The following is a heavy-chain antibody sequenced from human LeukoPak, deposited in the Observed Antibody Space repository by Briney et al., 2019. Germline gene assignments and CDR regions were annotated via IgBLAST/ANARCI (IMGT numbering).Heavy chain of an antibody. CDR3: ARGSIVASVDY. Sequence: SETLSLTCTVSGGSISSSSYYWSWIRQPPGKGLEWIGYIYYSGSTNYNPSLKSRVTISVDTSKNQFSLKLSSVTAADTAVYYCARGSIVASVDYWGQGTLVTVSS. CDR1: GGSISSSSYY. V-gene: IGHV4-61*01. J-gene: IGHJ4*02. D-gene: IGHD2/OR15-2a*01. CDR2: IYYSGST.